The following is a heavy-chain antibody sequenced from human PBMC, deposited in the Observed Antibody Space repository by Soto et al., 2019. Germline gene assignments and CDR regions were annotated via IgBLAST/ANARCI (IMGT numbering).Heavy chain of an antibody. CDR1: GVSISGSRYY. CDR3: ARGGIPPSGYGSAYAMDV. CDR2: IYYSGST. J-gene: IGHJ6*02. D-gene: IGHD1-26*01. V-gene: IGHV4-39*01. Sequence: SETLSLTCTVSGVSISGSRYYWGWIRQPPGRGLEWIGNIYYSGSTYYTPALKSRVTLSVDTSKNQFSLNLNSVTAADTAVYYCARGGIPPSGYGSAYAMDVWGQGTTVTV.